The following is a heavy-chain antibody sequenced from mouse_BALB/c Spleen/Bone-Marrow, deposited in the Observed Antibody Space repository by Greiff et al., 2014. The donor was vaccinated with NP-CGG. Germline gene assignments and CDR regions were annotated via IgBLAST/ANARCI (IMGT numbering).Heavy chain of an antibody. CDR3: ARERYGYDGWYFDV. D-gene: IGHD2-2*01. J-gene: IGHJ1*01. CDR2: IAPGSGST. V-gene: IGHV1S41*01. CDR1: GYTFPNYW. Sequence: DLVKPGASVKLSCKTSGYTFPNYWINWIKQRPGQGLEWLGRIAPGSGSTYYNEMFKVKAPLTVDTSSSTAYIQLSSLSSEDSAVYFCARERYGYDGWYFDVWGAGTTVTVSS.